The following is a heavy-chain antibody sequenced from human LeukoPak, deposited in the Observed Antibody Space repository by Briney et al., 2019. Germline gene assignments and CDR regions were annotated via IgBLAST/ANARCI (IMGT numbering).Heavy chain of an antibody. CDR2: ISSNGENT. Sequence: GGSLRLSCVGSGFTFSTYSMSWVRQAPGKGVEWVSSISSNGENTYYADSVLRRLTTSTDNSSDTLSLQMNSLRADDTAVYFCAILSWDGRGSFYWGQGTLVSVSS. CDR1: GFTFSTYS. J-gene: IGHJ4*02. V-gene: IGHV3-23*01. CDR3: AILSWDGRGSFY. D-gene: IGHD2/OR15-2a*01.